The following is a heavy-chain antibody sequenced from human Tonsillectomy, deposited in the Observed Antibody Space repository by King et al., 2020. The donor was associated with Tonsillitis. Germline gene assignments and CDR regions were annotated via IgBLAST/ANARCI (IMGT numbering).Heavy chain of an antibody. Sequence: VQLVESGGGLVNRGGSLRLSCAASGFTFSSYSMNWVRQAPGKGLEWVSSISSSSSYIYYADSVKGRFTISRDNSKNSLYLQMNSLRAEDTAVYYCARDLGSGWSDFDYWGQGTLVTVSS. CDR2: ISSSSSYI. V-gene: IGHV3-21*01. CDR1: GFTFSSYS. CDR3: ARDLGSGWSDFDY. D-gene: IGHD6-19*01. J-gene: IGHJ4*02.